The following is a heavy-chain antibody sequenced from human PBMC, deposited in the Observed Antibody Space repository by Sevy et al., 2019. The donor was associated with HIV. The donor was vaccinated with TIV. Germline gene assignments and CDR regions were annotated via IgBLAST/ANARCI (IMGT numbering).Heavy chain of an antibody. CDR2: ISSSSSYI. CDR3: AREHYYDSSGYYYDDAFDI. CDR1: GFTFSSYS. D-gene: IGHD3-22*01. V-gene: IGHV3-21*01. Sequence: GGSLRLSCAASGFTFSSYSMNWVRQAPGKGLEWVSSISSSSSYIYYAHSVKGRFTISRDNAKNSLYLQMNSLRAEDTAVYYCAREHYYDSSGYYYDDAFDIWGQGTMVTVSS. J-gene: IGHJ3*02.